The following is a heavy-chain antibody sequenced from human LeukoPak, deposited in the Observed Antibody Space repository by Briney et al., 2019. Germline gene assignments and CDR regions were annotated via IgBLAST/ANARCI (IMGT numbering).Heavy chain of an antibody. V-gene: IGHV1-46*01. D-gene: IGHD2-2*03. J-gene: IGHJ3*02. Sequence: GASVKVSCKASGYTFTSYYMHWVRQAPGQGLEWMGIVNSSGGSTSYAQKFQGRVTMTRDTSTSTFYMELSSLRSEDTAVYYCARGLGWINKDPDVFDIWGQGTMVTVSS. CDR2: VNSSGGST. CDR1: GYTFTSYY. CDR3: ARGLGWINKDPDVFDI.